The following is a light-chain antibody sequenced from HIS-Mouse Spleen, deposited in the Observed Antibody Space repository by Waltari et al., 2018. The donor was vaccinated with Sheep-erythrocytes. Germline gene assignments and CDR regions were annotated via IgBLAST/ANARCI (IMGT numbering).Light chain of an antibody. CDR3: QAWDSSTAWV. V-gene: IGLV3-1*01. J-gene: IGLJ3*02. CDR2: QDS. CDR1: KLGDKY. Sequence: SYELTPPPSVSVSPGQTASITCPGDKLGDKYACWYQQKPGQSHVLVIYQDSKRPSGIPERFSGSNSGNTATLTISGTQAMDEADYYCQAWDSSTAWVFGGGTKLTVL.